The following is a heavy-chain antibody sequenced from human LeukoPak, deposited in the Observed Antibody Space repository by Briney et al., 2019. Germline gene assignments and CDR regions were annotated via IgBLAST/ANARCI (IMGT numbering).Heavy chain of an antibody. Sequence: GGSLRLSCAASGFTFSSGWMSWVRQAPGKGLEWVSSISSSSSYIHYADSVKGRFTISRDNAKNSLYLQMNSLRAEDTAVYYCARALPYYGSGTRDWFDPWGQGTLVTVSS. J-gene: IGHJ5*02. CDR2: ISSSSSYI. CDR1: GFTFSSGW. D-gene: IGHD3-10*01. CDR3: ARALPYYGSGTRDWFDP. V-gene: IGHV3-21*01.